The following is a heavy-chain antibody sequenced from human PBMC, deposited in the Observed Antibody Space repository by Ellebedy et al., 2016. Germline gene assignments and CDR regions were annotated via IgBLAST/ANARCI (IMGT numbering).Heavy chain of an antibody. CDR1: GGSFSGYY. Sequence: GSLRLSCAVYGGSFSGYYWSWIRQPPGKGLEWIGYIYYSGSTNYNPSLKSRVTISVDTSKNQFSLKLSSVTAADTAVYYCASTDQAASFDYWGQGTLVTVSS. CDR3: ASTDQAASFDY. V-gene: IGHV4-59*01. CDR2: IYYSGST. J-gene: IGHJ4*02. D-gene: IGHD6-25*01.